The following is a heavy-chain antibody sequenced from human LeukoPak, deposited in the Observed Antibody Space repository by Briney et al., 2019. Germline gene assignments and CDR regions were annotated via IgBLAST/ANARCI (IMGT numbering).Heavy chain of an antibody. CDR2: IRGSGATT. V-gene: IGHV3-23*01. Sequence: GGSLRLSCAASGFTVTTYAMTWVRQAPGKGLEWVSSIRGSGATTYYADSVKGRFTISRDNSKNTLYLQMNSLRAEDTAVYYCAKATRQSGSYPSWGQGTLVTVSS. J-gene: IGHJ4*02. CDR1: GFTVTTYA. CDR3: AKATRQSGSYPS. D-gene: IGHD1-26*01.